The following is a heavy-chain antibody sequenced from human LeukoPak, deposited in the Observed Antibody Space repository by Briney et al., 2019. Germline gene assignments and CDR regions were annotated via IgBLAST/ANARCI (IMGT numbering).Heavy chain of an antibody. CDR3: ARASGVTDAEYFQH. V-gene: IGHV1-2*02. CDR2: SNPNSRGT. D-gene: IGHD6-25*01. CDR1: RRTFTSYA. Sequence: SGKVSSKPSRRTFTSYAISWVRQAPAHGLEWMGWSNPNSRGTNYAQKFQGRVTMTRDTSISTAYMELSRLRSDDTAVSYCARASGVTDAEYFQHWGQGTLVTVSS. J-gene: IGHJ1*01.